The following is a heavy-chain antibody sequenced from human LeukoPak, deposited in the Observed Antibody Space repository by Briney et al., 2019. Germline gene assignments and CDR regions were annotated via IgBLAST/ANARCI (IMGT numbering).Heavy chain of an antibody. CDR1: GGTFSSYA. Sequence: ASVKVSCKASGGTFSSYAISWVRQAPGQGLEWMGVINPSGGSTSYAQKFQGRVTMTRDTSTRTVYMEVNSLRSEDTAVYYCARQGTYSSAIGMGYWGQGTLVTVSS. D-gene: IGHD6-19*01. J-gene: IGHJ4*02. CDR2: INPSGGST. CDR3: ARQGTYSSAIGMGY. V-gene: IGHV1-46*01.